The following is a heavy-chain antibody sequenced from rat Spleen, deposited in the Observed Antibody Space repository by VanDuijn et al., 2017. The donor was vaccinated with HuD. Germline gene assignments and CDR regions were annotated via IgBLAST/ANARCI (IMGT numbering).Heavy chain of an antibody. Sequence: QVQLKESGPGLVQPSQTLSLTCTVSGLSLTSNSVSWIRQPPGKGLEWMGVIWSHGGIDYNSALKSRLSISRDTSKNQVFLKMSSLQTDDTGTYYCTGNWEYWGQGVMVTVSS. J-gene: IGHJ2*01. CDR2: IWSHGGI. D-gene: IGHD5-1*01. CDR1: GLSLTSNS. CDR3: TGNWEY. V-gene: IGHV2-47*01.